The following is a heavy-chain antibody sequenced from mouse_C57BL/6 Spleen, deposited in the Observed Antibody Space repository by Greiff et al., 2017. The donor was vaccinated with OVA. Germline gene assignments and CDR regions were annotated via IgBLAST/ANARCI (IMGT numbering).Heavy chain of an antibody. J-gene: IGHJ1*03. V-gene: IGHV1-76*01. CDR2: IYPGSGNT. CDR3: ARNYYGSSYVYWYFDV. CDR1: GYTFTDYY. D-gene: IGHD1-1*01. Sequence: VQLQQSGAELVRPGASGKLSCKASGYTFTDYYINWVKQRPGQGLAWIARIYPGSGNTYYNEKVKGKATLTAEKSSSTAYMQLSSLTSEDSAVYFCARNYYGSSYVYWYFDVWGTGTTVTVSS.